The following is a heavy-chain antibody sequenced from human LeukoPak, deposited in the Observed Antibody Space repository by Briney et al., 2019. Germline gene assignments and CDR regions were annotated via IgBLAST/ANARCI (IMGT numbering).Heavy chain of an antibody. CDR1: GGSISSSSYY. CDR2: IYYSGST. Sequence: SETLSLTCTVSGGSISSSSYYWGWIRQPPGKGLEWIGSIYYSGSTYYNPSLKSRVTISVDTSKNQFSLKLSSVTAADTAVYYCARGFGSRVGGFGYWGQGTLVTVSS. J-gene: IGHJ4*02. D-gene: IGHD3-10*01. CDR3: ARGFGSRVGGFGY. V-gene: IGHV4-39*01.